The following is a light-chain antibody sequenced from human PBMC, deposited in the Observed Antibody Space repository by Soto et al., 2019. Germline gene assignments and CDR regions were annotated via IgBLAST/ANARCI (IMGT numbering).Light chain of an antibody. CDR2: TNS. J-gene: IGLJ3*02. CDR3: QSYDSSLSALV. V-gene: IGLV1-40*01. CDR1: SSNIGAGYD. Sequence: QSALTQPPSVSGAPGQGVTISCAGTSSNIGAGYDVHWYQQVPGTAPKLLIYTNSNRPSGVPDRFSGSKSGTSASLAINGLQAADEADYYCQSYDSSLSALVFGGGTKLTVL.